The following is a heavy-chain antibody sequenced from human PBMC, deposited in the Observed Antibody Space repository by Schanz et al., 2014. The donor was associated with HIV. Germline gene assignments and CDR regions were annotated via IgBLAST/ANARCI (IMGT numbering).Heavy chain of an antibody. CDR3: ASGRRSGIGWRMDV. V-gene: IGHV1-69*01. CDR1: GGTFRSNA. CDR2: FNVMLSKI. D-gene: IGHD6-19*01. J-gene: IGHJ6*02. Sequence: QVQLVQSGAEVKKTGSSVKVSCKASGGTFRSNAITWVRQAPGQGLAGIGHFNVMLSKINSAQKFQGRVSMTADPSTNTAYMEMRGLRFEDTAVYYCASGRRSGIGWRMDVWGQGTTVSVSS.